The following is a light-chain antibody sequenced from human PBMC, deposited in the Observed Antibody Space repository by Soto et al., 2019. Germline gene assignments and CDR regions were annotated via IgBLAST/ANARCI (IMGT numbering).Light chain of an antibody. CDR3: SSYTSTSTPVV. Sequence: QSALTQPASVSGSPGQSITISCTGTSSDVGNYNFVSWYQQHPDKAPKRILYEVRNRPSGVSNRFSGSKSGNTASLTISGLQAEDEADYYCSSYTSTSTPVVFGGGTKLTVL. CDR2: EVR. V-gene: IGLV2-14*01. CDR1: SSDVGNYNF. J-gene: IGLJ2*01.